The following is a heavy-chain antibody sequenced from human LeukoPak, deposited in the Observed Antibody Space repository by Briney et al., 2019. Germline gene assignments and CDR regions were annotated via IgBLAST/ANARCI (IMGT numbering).Heavy chain of an antibody. Sequence: PGGSLRLSCAASGFTFSDYSMSWVRQAPGKGLEWVSGINHDGTGTYYADSVKGRFTISRDNAKNTVYLQMNGLRAEDTTVYYCATVSEYWGQGTLVTVSS. J-gene: IGHJ4*02. CDR2: INHDGTGT. CDR1: GFTFSDYS. CDR3: ATVSEY. V-gene: IGHV3-74*01.